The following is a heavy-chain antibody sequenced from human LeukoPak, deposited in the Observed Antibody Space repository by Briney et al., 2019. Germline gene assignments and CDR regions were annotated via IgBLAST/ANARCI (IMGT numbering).Heavy chain of an antibody. CDR3: ARARFGEHFDY. CDR1: GGSISSYY. Sequence: PSETLSLTCTVSGGSISSYYWSWIRQPPGKGLEWIGYTYYSGSTNYNPSLKSRVTISVDTSKNQFSLKLSSVTAADTAVYYCARARFGEHFDYWGQGTLVTVSS. D-gene: IGHD3-10*01. J-gene: IGHJ4*02. V-gene: IGHV4-59*01. CDR2: TYYSGST.